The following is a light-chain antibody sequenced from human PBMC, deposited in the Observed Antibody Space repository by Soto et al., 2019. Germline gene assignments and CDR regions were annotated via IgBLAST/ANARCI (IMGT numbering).Light chain of an antibody. CDR2: DAS. Sequence: EVVLTQSPDTLSLPPGERATLSCRASQSISSYLAWYQQKPGQAPRLLIYDASSRATGIPARFSGSGSGTDFTLTISRLEPEDFAVYYCQQLTDWPPQWTFGQGTKGDIK. V-gene: IGKV3-11*01. CDR1: QSISSY. J-gene: IGKJ1*01. CDR3: QQLTDWPPQWT.